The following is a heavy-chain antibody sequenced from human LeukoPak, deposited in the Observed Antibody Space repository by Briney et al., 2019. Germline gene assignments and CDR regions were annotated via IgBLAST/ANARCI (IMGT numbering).Heavy chain of an antibody. CDR1: GFTVSSNY. CDR2: ICSGGST. J-gene: IGHJ4*02. CDR3: ARTSGYYSYYFDY. V-gene: IGHV3-53*01. Sequence: PGGTLRLSCAASGFTVSSNYMSWVRQAPGKGLEWVSVICSGGSTYYADSVKGRFTISRDNSKNTLYLQMNSLRAEDTAVYYCARTSGYYSYYFDYWGQGTLVTVSS. D-gene: IGHD3-22*01.